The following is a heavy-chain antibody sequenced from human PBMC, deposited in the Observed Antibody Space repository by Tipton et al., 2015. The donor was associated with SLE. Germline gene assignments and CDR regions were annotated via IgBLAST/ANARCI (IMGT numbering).Heavy chain of an antibody. D-gene: IGHD2-2*01. J-gene: IGHJ4*02. CDR2: ISWNSDRI. V-gene: IGHV3-9*01. CDR3: ARGLVPAAHFDY. CDR1: GFTFDDYA. Sequence: SLRLSCAASGFTFDDYAMHWVRQAPGKGLEWVSSISWNSDRIVYADSVKGRFTTSRDNAKNSLYLQMNSLTDEDTAVYYCARGLVPAAHFDYWGQGTLVTVSS.